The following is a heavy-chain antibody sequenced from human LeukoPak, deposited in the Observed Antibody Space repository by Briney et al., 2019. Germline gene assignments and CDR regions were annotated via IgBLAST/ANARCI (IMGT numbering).Heavy chain of an antibody. J-gene: IGHJ4*02. CDR3: VRDGHAYGRGSPHY. D-gene: IGHD3-10*01. Sequence: GGSLRLSCAASGFTFNNYWMSWVRQAPGKGLEWVANIKQDGSVKNYVDYMEGRFTISRDNAKNSLYLQMNGLRAEDTAVYYCVRDGHAYGRGSPHYWGQGTLVTVSS. CDR1: GFTFNNYW. V-gene: IGHV3-7*01. CDR2: IKQDGSVK.